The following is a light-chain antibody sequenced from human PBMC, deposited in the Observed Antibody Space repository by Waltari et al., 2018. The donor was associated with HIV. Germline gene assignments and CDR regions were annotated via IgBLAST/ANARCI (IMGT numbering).Light chain of an antibody. CDR1: QRIFNY. CDR2: GVS. Sequence: DIQMTQSPSSLSASVGDRVTITCRASQRIFNYLNWYQKKPGEAPKLLIYGVSSLQSGVPSRFSGSVSGTEFTLTITSLQPEDLATYYCQQSYSGAPYTFGQGTKLEI. J-gene: IGKJ2*01. CDR3: QQSYSGAPYT. V-gene: IGKV1-39*01.